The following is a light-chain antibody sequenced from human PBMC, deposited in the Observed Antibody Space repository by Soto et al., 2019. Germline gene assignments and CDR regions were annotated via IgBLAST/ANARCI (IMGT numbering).Light chain of an antibody. Sequence: EIVLTQSPGTLSLSPGERAILSCRASQSFTSNYLAWYRHQPGQAPRLLIYGASSRATGIPDRFSGSGSGTAFTLIISGLEPEDSAVYYCQQYGSSPYTFGQGTKLEIK. CDR2: GAS. CDR1: QSFTSNY. CDR3: QQYGSSPYT. V-gene: IGKV3-20*01. J-gene: IGKJ2*01.